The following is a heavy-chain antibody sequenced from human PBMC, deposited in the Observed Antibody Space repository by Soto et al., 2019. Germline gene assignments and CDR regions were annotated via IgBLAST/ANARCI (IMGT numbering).Heavy chain of an antibody. D-gene: IGHD2-21*01. CDR1: GFSCDNAW. Sequence: EVQLVASGGGLLKPGESVSLSCAASGFSCDNAWMNWVRQAPGKGLELVGRIQSKTYGDATDYAAPVKGRFTISSDDSNNTLYLHINRLKAEDSAVYYWTSGLIVVVAASRLAGYLGQGTLITVSS. CDR2: IQSKTYGDAT. J-gene: IGHJ4*02. V-gene: IGHV3-15*07. CDR3: TSGLIVVVAASRLAGY.